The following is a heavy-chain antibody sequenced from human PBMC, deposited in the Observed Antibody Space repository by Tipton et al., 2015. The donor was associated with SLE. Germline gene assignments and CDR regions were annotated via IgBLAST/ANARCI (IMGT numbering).Heavy chain of an antibody. CDR3: ASNPITIFGVVYY. CDR1: GFTVSSNY. J-gene: IGHJ4*02. Sequence: SLRLSCAASGFTVSSNYMSWVRQAPGKGLEWVSVIYSGDSRTYHADSVKGRFTISRDNSKNTLYLQMNSLRAEDTAVYYCASNPITIFGVVYYWGQGTLVTVSS. CDR2: IYSGDSRT. D-gene: IGHD3-3*01. V-gene: IGHV3-23*03.